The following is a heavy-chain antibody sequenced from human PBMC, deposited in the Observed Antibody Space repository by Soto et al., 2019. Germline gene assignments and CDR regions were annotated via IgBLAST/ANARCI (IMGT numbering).Heavy chain of an antibody. D-gene: IGHD2-2*01. CDR1: GFTFSNAW. Sequence: EVQLVESGGGLVKPGGSLRLSCAASGFTFSNAWMNWVRQAPGKGLEWVGRIKSKTDGGTTDYAAPVKGRFTISRDDSKNTLYLQMNSLKTEDTAVYYCTTYCSSTSCPLGSYYYYGMDVWGQETTVTVSS. CDR3: TTYCSSTSCPLGSYYYYGMDV. V-gene: IGHV3-15*07. J-gene: IGHJ6*02. CDR2: IKSKTDGGTT.